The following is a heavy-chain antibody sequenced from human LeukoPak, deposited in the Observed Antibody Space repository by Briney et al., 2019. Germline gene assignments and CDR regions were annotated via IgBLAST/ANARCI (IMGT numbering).Heavy chain of an antibody. D-gene: IGHD2-21*02. CDR1: GYSFTSYW. Sequence: GESLKISCKGSGYSFTSYWIGWVRQMPGKGLEWMGITYPGDSDTRYSPSFQGQVTISADKSISTAYLQWSSLKASDTAMYYCASQTAIDHYYFDYWGQGTLVTVSS. CDR2: TYPGDSDT. CDR3: ASQTAIDHYYFDY. J-gene: IGHJ4*02. V-gene: IGHV5-51*01.